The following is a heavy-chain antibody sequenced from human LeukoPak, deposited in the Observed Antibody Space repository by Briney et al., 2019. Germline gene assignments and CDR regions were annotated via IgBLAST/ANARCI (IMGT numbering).Heavy chain of an antibody. Sequence: GGSLRLSCAASGFTFSSYSMNWVPQAPGKGLEGVSSISSSSRYFYYADSVKGRFTIYRDNAKNSLYLQMNSLRAEDTAVYYCARDSFGYRGPFDPWGEGTLVTVSS. D-gene: IGHD5-24*01. V-gene: IGHV3-21*01. CDR2: ISSSSRYF. CDR3: ARDSFGYRGPFDP. CDR1: GFTFSSYS. J-gene: IGHJ5*02.